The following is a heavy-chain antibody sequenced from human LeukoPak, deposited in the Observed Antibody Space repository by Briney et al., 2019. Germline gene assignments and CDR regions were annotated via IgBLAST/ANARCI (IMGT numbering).Heavy chain of an antibody. CDR2: ISYDGSYK. CDR1: GFTFSSHA. D-gene: IGHD2-8*02. J-gene: IGHJ4*02. Sequence: GGSLRLSCAASGFTFSSHAMHWVRQAPGKGLEWVAFISYDGSYKYYADSVKGRFTISRDNSKNTLYLQMNSLRAEDTAVYYYARARTGPPSYDFDYWGQGTLVTVSS. V-gene: IGHV3-30*01. CDR3: ARARTGPPSYDFDY.